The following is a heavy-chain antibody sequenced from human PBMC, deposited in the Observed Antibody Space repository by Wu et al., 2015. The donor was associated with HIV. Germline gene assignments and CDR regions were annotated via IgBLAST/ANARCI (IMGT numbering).Heavy chain of an antibody. D-gene: IGHD2-15*01. CDR2: IIPMFDTA. CDR1: GYTFTSYA. Sequence: QVQLVQSGAEVKKPGASVKVSCKASGYTFTSYAINWVRQAPGQGFEWVGGIIPMFDTADSAQKFHGRVTISTDESRRTVYLALSSLRSEDTAVYYCLVDTDIVTLWGQGTLVTVSS. V-gene: IGHV1-69*05. J-gene: IGHJ4*02. CDR3: LVDTDIVTL.